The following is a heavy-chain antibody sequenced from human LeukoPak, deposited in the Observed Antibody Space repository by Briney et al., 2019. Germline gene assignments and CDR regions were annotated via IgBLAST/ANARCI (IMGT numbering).Heavy chain of an antibody. D-gene: IGHD6-19*01. Sequence: PSETLSLTCAVYGGSFSSYYWSWIRQPPGKGLEWIGEINHSGSTNYNPSLKSRVTISVDTSKNQFSLKLSSVTAADTAVYYCASQWLATPLKEDWGQGTLVTVSS. CDR1: GGSFSSYY. V-gene: IGHV4-34*01. J-gene: IGHJ4*02. CDR3: ASQWLATPLKED. CDR2: INHSGST.